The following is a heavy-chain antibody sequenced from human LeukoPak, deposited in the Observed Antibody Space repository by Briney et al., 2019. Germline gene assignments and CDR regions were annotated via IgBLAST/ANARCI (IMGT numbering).Heavy chain of an antibody. Sequence: AASVKVSCKASGYTFTSYYMHWVRQAPGQGLEWMGWINPNSGGTNYAQKFQGRVTMTRDTSISTAYMELSRLRSDGTAVYYCARDGAATDYYYYMDVWGKGTTVTVSS. V-gene: IGHV1-2*02. J-gene: IGHJ6*03. CDR1: GYTFTSYY. D-gene: IGHD3-10*01. CDR2: INPNSGGT. CDR3: ARDGAATDYYYYMDV.